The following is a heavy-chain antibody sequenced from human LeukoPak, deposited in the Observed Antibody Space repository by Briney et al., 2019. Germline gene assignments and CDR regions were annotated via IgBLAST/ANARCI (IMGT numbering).Heavy chain of an antibody. CDR2: IIPIFGTA. J-gene: IGHJ4*02. V-gene: IGHV1-69*06. Sequence: GASVKVSCKASGGTFSSYAISWVRQAPGQGLEWMGGIIPIFGTANYAQKFQGRVTITADKSTSTAYMELSSLRSEDTAVYYCARDAYSSSWYLSGALDYWGQGTLVTVSS. CDR1: GGTFSSYA. CDR3: ARDAYSSSWYLSGALDY. D-gene: IGHD6-13*01.